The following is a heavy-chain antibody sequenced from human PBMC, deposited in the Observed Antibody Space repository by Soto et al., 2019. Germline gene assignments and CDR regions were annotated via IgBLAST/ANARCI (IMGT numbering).Heavy chain of an antibody. J-gene: IGHJ3*02. V-gene: IGHV3-33*01. CDR2: IWYDGSNK. CDR1: GFTFSSYG. Sequence: GGSLRLSCAASGFTFSSYGMHWVRQAPGKGLEWVAVIWYDGSNKYYADSVKGRFTISRDNSKNTLYLQMNSLRAEDTAVYYCARDIVTYDSSGRDGAFDIWGQGTMVTVSS. CDR3: ARDIVTYDSSGRDGAFDI. D-gene: IGHD3-22*01.